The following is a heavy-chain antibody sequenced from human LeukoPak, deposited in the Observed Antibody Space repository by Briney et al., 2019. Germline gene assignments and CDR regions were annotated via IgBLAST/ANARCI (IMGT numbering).Heavy chain of an antibody. D-gene: IGHD1/OR15-1a*01. Sequence: PGGSLRLSCAASGFTFSNYGIHWVRQTPGKGLEWVAVISYDGNNKYYADSVKGRFTISRDNSKNTMDLQMTSLRAEDTAVYYCARGPDLRTYYYYMDVWGQGTTVTVSS. CDR2: ISYDGNNK. V-gene: IGHV3-30*03. CDR3: ARGPDLRTYYYYMDV. J-gene: IGHJ6*02. CDR1: GFTFSNYG.